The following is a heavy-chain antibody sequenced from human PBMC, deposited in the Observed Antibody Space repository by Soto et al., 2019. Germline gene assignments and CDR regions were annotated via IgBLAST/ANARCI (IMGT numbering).Heavy chain of an antibody. J-gene: IGHJ5*02. CDR3: ARDGSSIANWIDP. V-gene: IGHV4-31*03. CDR1: GDAIYIGGYY. D-gene: IGHD2-2*01. CDR2: IYHTGKA. Sequence: SETLSLTCTVSGDAIYIGGYYWTWIRQHPGKGLEWIGYIYHTGKAYYNPSLESRVTMSVDTSKNQFSLKLASVTAADTAVYYCARDGSSIANWIDPWGQGTLVTVSS.